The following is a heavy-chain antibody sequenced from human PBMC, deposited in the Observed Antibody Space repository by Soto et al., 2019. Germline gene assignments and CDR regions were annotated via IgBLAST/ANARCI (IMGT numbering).Heavy chain of an antibody. CDR1: GGTFSSYA. D-gene: IGHD3-22*01. CDR2: ISGSCGST. J-gene: IGHJ4*02. CDR3: AKALNGDYYTAQYDSSGYPLYYFAY. V-gene: IGHV3-23*01. Sequence: SCKASGGTFSSYAISWVRQAPGKGLEWVSSISGSCGSTYYADSVKGRFTISRENSKNTLYLQMNSLRAEDTAVYYCAKALNGDYYTAQYDSSGYPLYYFAYWGQGTLVTVSS.